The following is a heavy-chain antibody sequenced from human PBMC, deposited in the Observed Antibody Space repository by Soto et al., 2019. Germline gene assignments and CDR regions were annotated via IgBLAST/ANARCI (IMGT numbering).Heavy chain of an antibody. CDR1: GGSISSYY. CDR2: IYYSGST. J-gene: IGHJ5*02. D-gene: IGHD2-15*01. V-gene: IGHV4-59*01. CDR3: ARDGRYCSGGSCYSIRHWFDP. Sequence: SETLSLTCTVSGGSISSYYWSWIRQPPGKGLEWIGNIYYSGSTNYNPSLKSRVTISVDTSKNQFSLKLSSVTAADTAVYYFARDGRYCSGGSCYSIRHWFDPWGQGTLVTVS.